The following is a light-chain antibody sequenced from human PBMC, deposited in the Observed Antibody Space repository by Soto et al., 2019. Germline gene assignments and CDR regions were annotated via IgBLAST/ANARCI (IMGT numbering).Light chain of an antibody. V-gene: IGKV3D-15*01. J-gene: IGKJ2*01. Sequence: EIVMTQSPATLYVSPGERATLSCRASQSVSSLAWYQQKPGQAPRLLIYGASIRATGIPARFSGSGSGTEFTLTISSLQSEDFAVYYCQQYNSWPPMYTFGQGTKLEIE. CDR3: QQYNSWPPMYT. CDR2: GAS. CDR1: QSVSS.